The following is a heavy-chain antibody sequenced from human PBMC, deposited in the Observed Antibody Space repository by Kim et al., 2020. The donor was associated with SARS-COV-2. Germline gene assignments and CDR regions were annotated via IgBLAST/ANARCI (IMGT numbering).Heavy chain of an antibody. V-gene: IGHV3-30*01. J-gene: IGHJ4*02. CDR3: ARWGPPGDGDY. Sequence: KYYADSVKGRFTISRDNSKNTLYLQMNSLRAEDTAVYYCARWGPPGDGDYWGQGTLVTVSS. CDR2: K. D-gene: IGHD2-21*02.